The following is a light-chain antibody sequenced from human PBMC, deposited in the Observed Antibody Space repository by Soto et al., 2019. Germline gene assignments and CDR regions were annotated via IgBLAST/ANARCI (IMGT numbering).Light chain of an antibody. Sequence: DIQITQSPSTLSASVGDSVTLTFRSSQNIRNWLAWYQQKPGKAPNPLIYDASSLKSGVPARFSGSGSGTEFTLTISSLQPDDFATYYCQQYNTYSAFGQGTRLEIK. J-gene: IGKJ5*01. V-gene: IGKV1-5*01. CDR2: DAS. CDR3: QQYNTYSA. CDR1: QNIRNW.